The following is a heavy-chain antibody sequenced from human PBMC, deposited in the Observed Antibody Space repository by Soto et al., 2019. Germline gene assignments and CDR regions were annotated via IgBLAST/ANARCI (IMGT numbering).Heavy chain of an antibody. CDR3: ARGYSYADAFDI. D-gene: IGHD5-18*01. CDR2: IYDSGST. Sequence: TLRLSCTVSGGSISSGGHHCSWIRQHPGKGLEWIGYIYDSGSTYYNPSLKSRVTISVDTSKNQFSLKLSSVTAADTAVYYCARGYSYADAFDIWGQGTMVT. CDR1: GGSISSGGHH. V-gene: IGHV4-31*03. J-gene: IGHJ3*02.